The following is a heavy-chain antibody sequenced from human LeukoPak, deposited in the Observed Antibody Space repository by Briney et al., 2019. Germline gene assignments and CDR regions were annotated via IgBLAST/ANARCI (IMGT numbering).Heavy chain of an antibody. V-gene: IGHV4-39*01. CDR2: IDYRGST. D-gene: IGHD2-15*01. Sequence: PSETLSLTCTVSGGSISSSPYYWGWIRQAPGKGLEWIGSIDYRGSTHHNPSLKSRVTISVDTSENQFSVRMSSVTAADTAVYYCARHTGFCSGGRCYLPNVDNWGQGTLVTVSS. J-gene: IGHJ4*02. CDR3: ARHTGFCSGGRCYLPNVDN. CDR1: GGSISSSPYY.